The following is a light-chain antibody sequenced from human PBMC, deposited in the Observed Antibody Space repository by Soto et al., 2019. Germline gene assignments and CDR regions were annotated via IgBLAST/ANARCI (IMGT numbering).Light chain of an antibody. CDR1: QSVSSN. Sequence: EIVMTQSPATLSVSPGERASLSCRASQSVSSNLAWYQQKPGQTPRLLIYATSTRATGIPARLSGSGSGTEFTLTISSLQSEDFAVYYCQHYNNWPLTFGGGTKVEIK. V-gene: IGKV3-15*01. J-gene: IGKJ4*01. CDR3: QHYNNWPLT. CDR2: ATS.